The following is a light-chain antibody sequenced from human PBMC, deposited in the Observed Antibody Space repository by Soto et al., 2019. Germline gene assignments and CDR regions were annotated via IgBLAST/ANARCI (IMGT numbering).Light chain of an antibody. CDR2: GTS. Sequence: EIVLTQSPGTLSLSPGERATLSCRASQSVSITSLAWYQQKPGQSPRLLIYGTSNRATGIPDRFGGSGSGTDFTLTVSGLEPEDFAVYYCQQYASPPYTFGQGTTLEIK. CDR1: QSVSITS. CDR3: QQYASPPYT. V-gene: IGKV3-20*01. J-gene: IGKJ2*01.